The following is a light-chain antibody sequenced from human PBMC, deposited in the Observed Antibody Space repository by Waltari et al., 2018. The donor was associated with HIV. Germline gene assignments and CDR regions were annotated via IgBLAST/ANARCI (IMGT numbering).Light chain of an antibody. CDR1: SSDVGGYNY. Sequence: QSALTQPASVSGSPGQSITISCTGTSSDVGGYNYVSWYQQHPGKAPKLMIYDGSNRPSGVSNLFSGSKSGNTASLTISGLQAEDEADYYCSSYTSSSTWVFGGGTKLTVL. V-gene: IGLV2-14*03. CDR2: DGS. CDR3: SSYTSSSTWV. J-gene: IGLJ3*02.